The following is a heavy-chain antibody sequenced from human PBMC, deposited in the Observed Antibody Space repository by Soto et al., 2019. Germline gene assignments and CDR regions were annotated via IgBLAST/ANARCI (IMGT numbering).Heavy chain of an antibody. J-gene: IGHJ4*02. V-gene: IGHV4-30-2*01. CDR3: SRVKIRDVDY. CDR1: GDSISSGCYS. D-gene: IGHD6-13*01. Sequence: PSETLSLTCAVSGDSISSGCYSSSWIRQPPGKGLEWIGHIYHSGSTHYNPSLKSRVTISVDRSKNQFSLNLNSVTAAYTAFYYASRVKIRDVDYLGQGILVTVSS. CDR2: IYHSGST.